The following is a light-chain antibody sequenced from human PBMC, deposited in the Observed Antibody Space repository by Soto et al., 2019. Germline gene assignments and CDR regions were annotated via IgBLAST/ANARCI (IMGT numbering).Light chain of an antibody. Sequence: AIQLTQSPSSLSASVGDRVSITCRASQGIGSALAWYQLKPGAAPALLIYDASTSESGVPSRFSGSRSGADFTLTISSLQPEDFATYYCQNFRSSAISFGGGTKVEIK. CDR1: QGIGSA. V-gene: IGKV1-13*02. CDR3: QNFRSSAIS. J-gene: IGKJ4*01. CDR2: DAS.